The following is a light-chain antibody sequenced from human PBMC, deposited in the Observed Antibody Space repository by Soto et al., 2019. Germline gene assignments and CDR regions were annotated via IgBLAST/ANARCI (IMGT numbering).Light chain of an antibody. J-gene: IGKJ4*01. CDR1: QTISTD. CDR3: QQNNKWPPVT. V-gene: IGKV3-15*01. CDR2: GAS. Sequence: EVVITHSPATVSVFPGEGVTLSCRASQTISTDLAWYQQKPGQAPRLLIYGASTRATGVPDRFSGGGSGTEFTLTISSLQSEDFAFYYCQQNNKWPPVTFGGGTKVDIK.